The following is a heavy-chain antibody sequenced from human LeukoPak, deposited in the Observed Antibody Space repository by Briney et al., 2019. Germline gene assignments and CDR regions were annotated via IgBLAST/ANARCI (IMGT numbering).Heavy chain of an antibody. CDR3: ARARPQNYYYYGMDV. Sequence: QSGGSLRLSCAASGFTFSSYSMNWVRQAPGKGLEWISYISGSGSVSYYEDSVKGRFTISRDNAKNSLYLQMNSLRAEDTAVYYCARARPQNYYYYGMDVWGQGTTVTVSS. V-gene: IGHV3-48*04. CDR2: ISGSGSVS. J-gene: IGHJ6*02. D-gene: IGHD6-6*01. CDR1: GFTFSSYS.